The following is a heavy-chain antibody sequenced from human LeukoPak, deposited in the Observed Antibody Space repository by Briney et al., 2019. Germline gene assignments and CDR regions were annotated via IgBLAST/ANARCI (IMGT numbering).Heavy chain of an antibody. Sequence: SETLSLTCTVSGGSISSSSYYWGWIRQPPGKGLEWIGSGYYSGSTYYNPSLKSRVTISVDTSKNQFSLRLSSMTAADTAVYYCARLLGESNRPLYYFDYWGQGTLVTVSS. CDR1: GGSISSSSYY. CDR3: ARLLGESNRPLYYFDY. J-gene: IGHJ4*02. CDR2: GYYSGST. V-gene: IGHV4-39*01.